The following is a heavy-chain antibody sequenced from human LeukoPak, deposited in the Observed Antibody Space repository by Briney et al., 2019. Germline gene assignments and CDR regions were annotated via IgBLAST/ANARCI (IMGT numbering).Heavy chain of an antibody. J-gene: IGHJ3*02. V-gene: IGHV4-39*01. CDR3: ASVPARYCGGDCYKAFDI. CDR2: IYYCGST. Sequence: SETLSLTCTVSGGSISSSSYYWGWIRQPPGKGLEWIGSIYYCGSTYYNPSLKSRVTISVDTSKNQFSLKLSSVTAADRGVYYGASVPARYCGGDCYKAFDIWGQGTMVTASS. CDR1: GGSISSSSYY. D-gene: IGHD2-21*02.